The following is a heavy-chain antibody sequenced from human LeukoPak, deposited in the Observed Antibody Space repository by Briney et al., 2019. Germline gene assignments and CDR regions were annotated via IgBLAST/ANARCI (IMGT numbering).Heavy chain of an antibody. Sequence: GGSLRLSCAASGFPFSRYWLSWVRQAPGKGLEWVANIKQDGSEKYYVDSVKGRFTISRDNAKNSLYLQMNSLRVEDTAVYYCARGWELDPWGQGTLVTVSS. CDR2: IKQDGSEK. D-gene: IGHD1-26*01. J-gene: IGHJ5*02. CDR3: ARGWELDP. CDR1: GFPFSRYW. V-gene: IGHV3-7*05.